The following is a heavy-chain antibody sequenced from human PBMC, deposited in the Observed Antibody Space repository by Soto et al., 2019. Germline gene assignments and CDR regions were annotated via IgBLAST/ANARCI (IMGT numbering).Heavy chain of an antibody. CDR3: PTRPEPGLAE. CDR2: IYHSGSN. CDR1: GVSRSIRNF. D-gene: IGHD3-9*01. V-gene: IGHV4-4*02. J-gene: IGHJ4*02. Sequence: LSLTXAVSGVSRSIRNFGSVCRQPPGKGLEWIWEIYHSGSNKYKPYLKSRVTISVDKSKKQFSLKLGSVTAADTAPYYCPTRPEPGLAEWGPGTLLKVYS.